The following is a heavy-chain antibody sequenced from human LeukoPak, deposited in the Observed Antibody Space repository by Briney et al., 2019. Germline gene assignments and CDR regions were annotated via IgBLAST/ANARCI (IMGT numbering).Heavy chain of an antibody. CDR3: ARDWAVAATDYYYYYMDV. V-gene: IGHV3-11*04. Sequence: GGSLRLSCAASGFTLSDYYMSWIRQAPGKGLEWVSYISSSGSTIYYADSVKGRFTISRDNAKNTLYLQMNSLRAEDTAVYYCARDWAVAATDYYYYYMDVWGKGTTVTVSS. D-gene: IGHD2-15*01. J-gene: IGHJ6*03. CDR2: ISSSGSTI. CDR1: GFTLSDYY.